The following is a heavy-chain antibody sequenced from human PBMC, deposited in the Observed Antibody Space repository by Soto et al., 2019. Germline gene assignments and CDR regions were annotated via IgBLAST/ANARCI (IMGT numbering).Heavy chain of an antibody. Sequence: SETLSLTCTVSGASICSDYWIWIRQPPGKGLEWIGYAYSSGSAIYNPSLKSRVTISLDTSKSQFSLKLSSVTAADTAVYYCARRTISGVITDYFDYWGQGTLVTVSS. D-gene: IGHD3-3*01. CDR2: AYSSGSA. CDR3: ARRTISGVITDYFDY. V-gene: IGHV4-59*08. CDR1: GASICSDY. J-gene: IGHJ4*02.